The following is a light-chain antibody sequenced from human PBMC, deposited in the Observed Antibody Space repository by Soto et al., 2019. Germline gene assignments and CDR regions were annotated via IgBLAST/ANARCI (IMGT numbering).Light chain of an antibody. CDR3: QQYSSSPRT. CDR1: ERIGSW. V-gene: IGKV1-5*03. J-gene: IGKJ1*01. Sequence: DIQLTQSPSLLSASIGDRVTITCRASERIGSWLAWYQLKPGTVPKLLIYKASTLTKGVTSTFSGSGSGTEFNLTINRLQPDDFAAYYCQQYSSSPRTFGQGTKVDIK. CDR2: KAS.